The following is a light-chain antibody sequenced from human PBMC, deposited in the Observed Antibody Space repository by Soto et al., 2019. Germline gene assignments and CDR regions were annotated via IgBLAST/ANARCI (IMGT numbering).Light chain of an antibody. CDR1: SSDVGGYNY. CDR2: DVS. V-gene: IGLV2-8*01. Sequence: QSALTQPPSASGSPGQSVAISCTGTSSDVGGYNYVSWYQQHPGKAPKLMIYDVSKRPSGVPDRFSGSKSGNTASLTISGLQTEDEADYYCCSYAGSLVVFGGGTKLTVL. J-gene: IGLJ2*01. CDR3: CSYAGSLVV.